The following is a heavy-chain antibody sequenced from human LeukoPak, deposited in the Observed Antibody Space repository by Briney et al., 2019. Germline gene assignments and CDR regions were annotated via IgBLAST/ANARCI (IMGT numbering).Heavy chain of an antibody. CDR1: GFTSSMYE. D-gene: IGHD3-22*01. CDR2: ISSSGSAI. J-gene: IGHJ3*02. V-gene: IGHV3-48*03. CDR3: TRDQGYYDSSYDAFDI. Sequence: PGGSLRLSCPASGFTSSMYEMRWVRQAPGKGPEWVSYISSSGSAIYYADSVKGRFTISRDNAKNSLYLQMNSLRAEDTAVYYCTRDQGYYDSSYDAFDIWGQGTMVTVSS.